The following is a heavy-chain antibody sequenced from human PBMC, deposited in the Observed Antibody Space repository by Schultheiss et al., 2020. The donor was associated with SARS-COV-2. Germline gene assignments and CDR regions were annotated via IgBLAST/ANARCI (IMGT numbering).Heavy chain of an antibody. D-gene: IGHD3-22*01. CDR2: IYHSGST. V-gene: IGHV4-59*04. CDR3: ARRGYYDSSGYFGY. Sequence: SETLSLTCTVSGGSINTYYWSWIRQPPGKGLEWIGSIYHSGSTYYNPSLKSRVTISVDTSKNQFSLKLSSVTAADTAVYYCARRGYYDSSGYFGYWGQGTLVTVSS. J-gene: IGHJ4*02. CDR1: GGSINTYY.